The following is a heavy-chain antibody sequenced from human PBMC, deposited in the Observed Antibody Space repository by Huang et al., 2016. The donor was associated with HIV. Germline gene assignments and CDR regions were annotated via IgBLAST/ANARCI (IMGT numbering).Heavy chain of an antibody. Sequence: QVQLVQSGAEVKKTGSSVKVSCKGSGGTFSNHGFSWVRQAPGQGLEWMGGIIPVFGTQCYTPKFQGRVTITADESTSTVYMELSSLTPDDTAEYYCARVRGYSGSYYGMDVWGQGTTVTVSS. J-gene: IGHJ6*02. CDR3: ARVRGYSGSYYGMDV. V-gene: IGHV1-69*01. CDR1: GGTFSNHG. CDR2: IIPVFGTQ. D-gene: IGHD1-26*01.